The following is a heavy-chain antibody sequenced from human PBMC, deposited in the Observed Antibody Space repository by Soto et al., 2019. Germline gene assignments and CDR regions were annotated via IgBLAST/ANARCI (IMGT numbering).Heavy chain of an antibody. Sequence: LQLQESGPGLVKPSETLSLTCSVSGASINNTSYYWGWIRQSPGKGLEWLGNIYFSGTAYSTPSLRSRVTISVDTSNTQFSLQLNSMTAADTCVYYCAMEAPGPIPTSYFDFWGQGTLVTVSS. CDR3: AMEAPGPIPTSYFDF. V-gene: IGHV4-39*01. J-gene: IGHJ4*02. CDR1: GASINNTSYY. D-gene: IGHD1-1*01. CDR2: IYFSGTA.